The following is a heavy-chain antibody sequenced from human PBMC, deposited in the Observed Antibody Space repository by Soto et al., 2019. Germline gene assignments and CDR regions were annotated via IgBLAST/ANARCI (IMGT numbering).Heavy chain of an antibody. CDR1: GYTFTSYD. CDR2: MNPNSGNT. J-gene: IGHJ6*02. Sequence: ASVKVSCKASGYTFTSYDINWVRQATGQGLEWMGWMNPNSGNTGYAQKFQGRVTMTRNTSISTAYMELSSLRSEDTAVYYCARRRWFGEFKYYGMDVWGQGTTVTVSS. D-gene: IGHD3-10*01. CDR3: ARRRWFGEFKYYGMDV. V-gene: IGHV1-8*01.